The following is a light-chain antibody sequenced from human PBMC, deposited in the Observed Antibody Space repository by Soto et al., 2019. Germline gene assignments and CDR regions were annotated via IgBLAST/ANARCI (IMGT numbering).Light chain of an antibody. V-gene: IGLV1-40*01. Sequence: QSVLTQPPSVSGAPGQRVTISCTGSSSNIGAGYDVHWYQQLPGIAPKLLLYRNNNRPSGVPDRFSGSKSGNSASLAITGLQAEDEADYYCQSYDSSLSGYVVFGGRTKLTVL. J-gene: IGLJ2*01. CDR2: RNN. CDR3: QSYDSSLSGYVV. CDR1: SSNIGAGYD.